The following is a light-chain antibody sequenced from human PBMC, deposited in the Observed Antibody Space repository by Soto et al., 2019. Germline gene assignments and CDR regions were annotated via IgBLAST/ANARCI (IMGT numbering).Light chain of an antibody. CDR3: GTWDSSLSSWV. CDR1: SSNIGNNY. V-gene: IGLV1-51*01. Sequence: QSVLTQPSSVSAAPGQKVTISCSGSSSNIGNNYVSWYQQLPGTAPKLLIYDNDKRPSGIPDRFSASKSGTSATLGITGLQTGDEADYYCGTWDSSLSSWVFGGGTQLTVL. J-gene: IGLJ3*02. CDR2: DND.